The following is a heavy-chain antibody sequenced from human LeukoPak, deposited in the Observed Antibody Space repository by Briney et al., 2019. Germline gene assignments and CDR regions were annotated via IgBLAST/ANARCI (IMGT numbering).Heavy chain of an antibody. CDR3: ARGSEGYCSGGGCYYGMDV. D-gene: IGHD2-15*01. CDR1: GFTFSSYS. V-gene: IGHV3-21*01. Sequence: GGSLRLSCAASGFTFSSYSMNWVRQAPGKGLEWVSYISSSSSYIYYADSVKGRFTISRDNAENSLYLQMNSLRAEDTAVYYCARGSEGYCSGGGCYYGMDVWGQGTTVTVSS. J-gene: IGHJ6*01. CDR2: ISSSSSYI.